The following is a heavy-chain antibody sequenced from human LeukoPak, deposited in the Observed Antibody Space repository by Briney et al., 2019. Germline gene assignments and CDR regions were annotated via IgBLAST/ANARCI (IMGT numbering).Heavy chain of an antibody. Sequence: PSQTLPLTCTVSGGSISSGDYYWSWIRQPPGKGLEWIGYIYYSGSTYYNPSLKSRVTISVDTSKNQFSLKLSSVTAADTAVYYCARVHNYYDSSGYSRGGYWGRGTLVTVS. CDR3: ARVHNYYDSSGYSRGGY. CDR1: GGSISSGDYY. CDR2: IYYSGST. V-gene: IGHV4-30-4*01. J-gene: IGHJ4*02. D-gene: IGHD3-22*01.